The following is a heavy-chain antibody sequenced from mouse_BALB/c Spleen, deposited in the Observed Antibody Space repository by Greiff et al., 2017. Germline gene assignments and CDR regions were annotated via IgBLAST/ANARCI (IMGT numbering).Heavy chain of an antibody. J-gene: IGHJ3*01. V-gene: IGHV3-6*02. Sequence: EVKLQESGPGLVKPSQSLSLTCSVTGYSITSGYYWNWIRQFPGNKLEWMGYISYDGSNNYNPSLKNRISITRDTSKNQFFLKLNSVTTEDTATYYCARVATATCAYWGQGTLVTVSA. D-gene: IGHD1-2*01. CDR2: ISYDGSN. CDR3: ARVATATCAY. CDR1: GYSITSGYY.